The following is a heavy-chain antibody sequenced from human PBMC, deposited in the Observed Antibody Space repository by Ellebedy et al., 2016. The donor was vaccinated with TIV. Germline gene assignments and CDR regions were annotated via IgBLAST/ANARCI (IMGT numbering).Heavy chain of an antibody. V-gene: IGHV3-11*01. CDR3: ARFPSAWYFDL. D-gene: IGHD3-3*01. Sequence: GGSLRLXXAASGFTFSDSWMSWVRQAPGKGLEWMSYISNSGSSIYYADSVKGRFTISRDTAKNSLYLQMNSLRAEDTAVYYCARFPSAWYFDLWGRGTLVSVSS. J-gene: IGHJ2*01. CDR1: GFTFSDSW. CDR2: ISNSGSSI.